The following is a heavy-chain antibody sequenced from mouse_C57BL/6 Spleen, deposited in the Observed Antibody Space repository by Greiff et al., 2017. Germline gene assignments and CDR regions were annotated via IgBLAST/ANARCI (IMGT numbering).Heavy chain of an antibody. CDR1: GYTFTSYW. V-gene: IGHV1-69*01. J-gene: IGHJ2*01. CDR2: IDPSDSYT. Sequence: VQLQQPGAELVMPGASVKLSCKASGYTFTSYWMHWVKQRPGQGLEWIGEIDPSDSYTNYNQKFKGKSTLTVDKSSSTAYMQLSSLTSEDSAVYYCARLGLRRDFDYWGQGTTLTVSS. D-gene: IGHD2-4*01. CDR3: ARLGLRRDFDY.